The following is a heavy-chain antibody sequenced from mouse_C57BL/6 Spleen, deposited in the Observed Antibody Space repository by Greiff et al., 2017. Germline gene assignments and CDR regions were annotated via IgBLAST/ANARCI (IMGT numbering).Heavy chain of an antibody. Sequence: VQLQQSGAELAKPGASVKLSCKASGYTFTSYWMHWVKQRPGQGLEWIGYINPSSGYTKYNQKFKDKATLTADKSTSTAYMQLRSLTYEDSAVYYGARITTVVAPYFDYWGKGTTLTVSS. J-gene: IGHJ2*01. CDR1: GYTFTSYW. CDR3: ARITTVVAPYFDY. CDR2: INPSSGYT. V-gene: IGHV1-7*01. D-gene: IGHD1-1*01.